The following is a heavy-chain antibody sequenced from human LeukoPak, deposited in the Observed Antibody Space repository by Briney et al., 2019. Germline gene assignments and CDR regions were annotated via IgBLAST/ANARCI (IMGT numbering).Heavy chain of an antibody. V-gene: IGHV4-59*08. CDR2: IYYSGST. J-gene: IGHJ4*02. CDR1: GGSISSYY. CDR3: ARRGSGWYFDY. Sequence: SETLSLTCTVSGGSISSYYWSWIRQPPGKGLEWIWYIYYSGSTNYNPSLKSRVTISVDTSKNQFSLKLSSVTAADTAVYYCARRGSGWYFDYWGQGTLVTVSS. D-gene: IGHD6-19*01.